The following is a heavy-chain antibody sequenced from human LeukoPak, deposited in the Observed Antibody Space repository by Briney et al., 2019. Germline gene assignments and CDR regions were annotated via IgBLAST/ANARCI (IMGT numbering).Heavy chain of an antibody. D-gene: IGHD5-18*01. CDR3: ARALAYSRLDY. Sequence: PGGSLRLSCAVSGLTFSSSWMDWVRQAPGKGLEWVASINPDGNKKYSADSVKGRFTISRDNAENSLYLQMNSLRVEDTAFYYCARALAYSRLDYWGQGMLVTVSS. J-gene: IGHJ4*02. V-gene: IGHV3-7*01. CDR2: INPDGNKK. CDR1: GLTFSSSW.